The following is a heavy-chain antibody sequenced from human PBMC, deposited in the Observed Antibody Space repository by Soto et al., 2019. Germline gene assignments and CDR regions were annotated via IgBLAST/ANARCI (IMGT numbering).Heavy chain of an antibody. CDR3: AKNRYYPTMGAISNTDFDS. CDR2: ISYDGSNK. J-gene: IGHJ4*02. V-gene: IGHV3-30*18. CDR1: GFTFSSYG. Sequence: GGSLRLSCAASGFTFSSYGMHWVRQAPGKGLEWVAVISYDGSNKYYADSVKGRFTISRDNSKNTLYLQMNSLRAEDTAVYYCAKNRYYPTMGAISNTDFDSWAQEALLTISS. D-gene: IGHD3-22*01.